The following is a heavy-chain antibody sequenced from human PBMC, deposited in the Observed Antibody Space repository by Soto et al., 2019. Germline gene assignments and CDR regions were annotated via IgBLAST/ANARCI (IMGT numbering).Heavy chain of an antibody. V-gene: IGHV1-2*02. D-gene: IGHD2-15*01. Sequence: GASVKVSCKASGYTFTGYYMHWVRQAPGQGLEWMGWINPNSGGTNYAQKFQGRVTMTRDTSISTAYMELSRLRSDDTAVYYCARDHCSGGSCYYDYYYYYGMDVWGQGTTVTVSS. CDR2: INPNSGGT. CDR1: GYTFTGYY. CDR3: ARDHCSGGSCYYDYYYYYGMDV. J-gene: IGHJ6*02.